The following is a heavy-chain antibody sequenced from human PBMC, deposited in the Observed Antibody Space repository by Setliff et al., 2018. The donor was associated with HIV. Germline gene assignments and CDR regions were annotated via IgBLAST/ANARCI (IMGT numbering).Heavy chain of an antibody. CDR3: ARKEKGGAFDI. Sequence: PSETLSLTCTVSGASINSHYWNWVRQSPAKGLEWIGYYYNGGTSYNPSLQSRVTISVDTPKNQFSLHLNPVTAADTAVYYCARKEKGGAFDIWGLGTLVTVSS. CDR1: GASINSHY. V-gene: IGHV4-59*11. J-gene: IGHJ3*02. CDR2: YYNGGT.